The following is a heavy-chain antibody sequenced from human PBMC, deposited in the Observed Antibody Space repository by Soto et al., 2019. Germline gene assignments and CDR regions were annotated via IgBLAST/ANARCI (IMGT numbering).Heavy chain of an antibody. CDR3: ARGRGSTGYLGREHYFDY. Sequence: PGGPRRVSCAASGVSSTKYYMNCVRQAPGKGLEWVSIIDIGGNTYYADSVKDRFTISRDNSRNTLYLHMDSLRAEDTAVYYCARGRGSTGYLGREHYFDYWGQGTRVTVSS. CDR1: GVSSTKYY. D-gene: IGHD2-2*01. CDR2: IDIGGNT. J-gene: IGHJ4*02. V-gene: IGHV3-66*01.